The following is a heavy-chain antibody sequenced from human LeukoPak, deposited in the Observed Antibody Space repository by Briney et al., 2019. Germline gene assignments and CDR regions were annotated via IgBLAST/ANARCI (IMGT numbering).Heavy chain of an antibody. CDR3: ARDMRPDHDSGSYSQFDH. CDR2: IYQDGSVE. V-gene: IGHV3-7*01. Sequence: GWSLRLSCAASGFRLSGYWMSWVRQAPGKRPEGVASIYQDGSVELYVDSVKGRFTISRDNAQNALYLQLNSLRAEDTAVYYCARDMRPDHDSGSYSQFDHWGQGTLVTVSS. D-gene: IGHD3-10*01. J-gene: IGHJ4*02. CDR1: GFRLSGYW.